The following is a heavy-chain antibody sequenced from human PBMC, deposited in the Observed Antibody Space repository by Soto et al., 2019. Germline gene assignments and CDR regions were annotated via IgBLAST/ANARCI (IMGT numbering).Heavy chain of an antibody. CDR3: ARVESSGYLGMYYFDN. V-gene: IGHV1-46*01. J-gene: IGHJ4*02. D-gene: IGHD6-19*01. Sequence: WVRQAPGQGLAWMGIINPSDGSTTYAQKFQGRVSMTREKSTSTVYMELSSRSSEDTALYYCARVESSGYLGMYYFDNSGQGTQVTVSS. CDR2: INPSDGST.